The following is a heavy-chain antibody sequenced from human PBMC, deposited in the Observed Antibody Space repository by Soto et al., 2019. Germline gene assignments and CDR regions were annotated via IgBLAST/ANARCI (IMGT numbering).Heavy chain of an antibody. CDR3: ARREYSRYDW. CDR2: INHRGSS. CDR1: SGSFSGYF. J-gene: IGHJ4*02. V-gene: IGHV4-34*01. D-gene: IGHD5-12*01. Sequence: SETLSLTCAVYSGSFSGYFWSWIRQPPGRGLEWIGEINHRGSSNYNPSLKSRVTISVDRSKNQFSLKLSSVTAADTAVYYCARREYSRYDWWGLGNLVTV.